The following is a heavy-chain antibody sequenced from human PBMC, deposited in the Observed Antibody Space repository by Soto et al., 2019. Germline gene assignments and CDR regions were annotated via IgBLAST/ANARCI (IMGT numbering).Heavy chain of an antibody. D-gene: IGHD1-26*01. Sequence: QVQLVQSVAEVKKPGSSVKVSGKASGGTFSSYSINWVRQAPGQGLEWMGEIIAIFGTANYAQKFQGRVTITADESTSTAYMELSSLRSEDTAVYYCARDGGRHSGGIDYWGQGTLVTVSS. CDR1: GGTFSSYS. J-gene: IGHJ4*02. CDR2: IIAIFGTA. V-gene: IGHV1-69*01. CDR3: ARDGGRHSGGIDY.